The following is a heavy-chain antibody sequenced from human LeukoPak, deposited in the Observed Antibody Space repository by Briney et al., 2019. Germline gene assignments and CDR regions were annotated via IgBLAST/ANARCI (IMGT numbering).Heavy chain of an antibody. D-gene: IGHD6-19*01. CDR2: ISYDGSNK. Sequence: PGGSLRLSCAASGFTFSSYAMHWVRQAPGKGLEWVAVISYDGSNKYYADSVKGRFTISRDNAKNMLYLQMNSLRAEDTAMYYCLMYTNGWNWGQGALVTVSS. CDR3: LMYTNGWN. V-gene: IGHV3-30-3*01. J-gene: IGHJ4*02. CDR1: GFTFSSYA.